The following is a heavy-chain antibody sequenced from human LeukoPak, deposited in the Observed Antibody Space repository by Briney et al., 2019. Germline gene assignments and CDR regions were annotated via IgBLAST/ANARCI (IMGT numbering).Heavy chain of an antibody. CDR3: ARGGYSSPPFDY. V-gene: IGHV1-69*05. D-gene: IGHD6-13*01. CDR2: IIPIFGTA. J-gene: IGHJ4*02. Sequence: SVKVSCKASGVTFSSYAISWVRQAPGQRLEWMGGIIPIFGTANYAQKFQRRVTITTDESTITAYMELSSQTSQDTAVHYCARGGYSSPPFDYWGQGTLVTVSS. CDR1: GVTFSSYA.